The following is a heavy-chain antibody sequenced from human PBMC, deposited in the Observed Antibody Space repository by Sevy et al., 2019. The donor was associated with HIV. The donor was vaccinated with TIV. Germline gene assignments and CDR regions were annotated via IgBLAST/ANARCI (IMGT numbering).Heavy chain of an antibody. CDR1: GFTFSTYG. D-gene: IGHD4-17*01. CDR3: ARDLEFYDYGDYGPAFMPDY. CDR2: IWFDESNT. J-gene: IGHJ4*02. Sequence: GSLRLSCAASGFTFSTYGMDWVRQAPGKGLEWVAVIWFDESNTYYADSVKGRFTISRDIAKNTIDLQMNSLRAEETAVYYCARDLEFYDYGDYGPAFMPDYWGQGTLVTVSS. V-gene: IGHV3-33*01.